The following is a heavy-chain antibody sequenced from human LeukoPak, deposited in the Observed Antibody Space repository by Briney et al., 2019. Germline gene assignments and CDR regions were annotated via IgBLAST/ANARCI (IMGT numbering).Heavy chain of an antibody. Sequence: GGSLRFSCAASGFTFRSYCINWVRQAPGKGLEWVSSISSSSTYTYYADSVKGRFTISRDNAQNSLYLQMNSLRAEDTAVYYCARDGVWAFGVVDYWGQGTLVTVSS. CDR1: GFTFRSYC. J-gene: IGHJ4*02. D-gene: IGHD3-3*01. CDR3: ARDGVWAFGVVDY. CDR2: ISSSSTYT. V-gene: IGHV3-21*01.